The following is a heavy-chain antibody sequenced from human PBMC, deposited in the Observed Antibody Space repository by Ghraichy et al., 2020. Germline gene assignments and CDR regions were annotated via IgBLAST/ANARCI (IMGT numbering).Heavy chain of an antibody. CDR2: INHSGST. V-gene: IGHV4-34*01. CDR3: ARVDIVENCFDY. D-gene: IGHD2-15*01. J-gene: IGHJ4*02. Sequence: PSLTCAVYGGSFSGYYWNWIRQPPGKGLEWIGEINHSGSTTYNASLKSRVTISGDTSKNQFSLKLSSVTAADTAVYYCARVDIVENCFDYWGQGTPVTVSS. CDR1: GGSFSGYY.